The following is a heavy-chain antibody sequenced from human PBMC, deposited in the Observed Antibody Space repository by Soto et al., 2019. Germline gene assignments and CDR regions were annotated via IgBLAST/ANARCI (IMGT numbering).Heavy chain of an antibody. V-gene: IGHV3-49*03. CDR1: GFTFGDYA. CDR2: IRSKAYGGTT. CDR3: TREDSSGWYGGIYYYYGMDV. Sequence: GGSLRLSCTASGFTFGDYAMSWFRQAPGKGLEWVGFIRSKAYGGTTEYAASVKGRFTISRDDSKSIAYLQMNSLKTEDTAVYYCTREDSSGWYGGIYYYYGMDVWGQGTTVTVSS. J-gene: IGHJ6*02. D-gene: IGHD6-19*01.